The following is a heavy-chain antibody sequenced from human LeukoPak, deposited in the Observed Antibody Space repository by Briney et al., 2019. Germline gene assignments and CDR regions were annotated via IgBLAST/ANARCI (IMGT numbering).Heavy chain of an antibody. CDR3: ARYYYDNSGYHPLDY. Sequence: GGSLRLSCAASGFTFDDYGMSCVRQPPGKGLECVSGINWNGGSTGYADSVKGRFTISRDNAKNSLYLQMNSLRAEDTALYHCARYYYDNSGYHPLDYWGQGTLVTVSS. CDR2: INWNGGST. D-gene: IGHD3-22*01. CDR1: GFTFDDYG. J-gene: IGHJ4*02. V-gene: IGHV3-20*01.